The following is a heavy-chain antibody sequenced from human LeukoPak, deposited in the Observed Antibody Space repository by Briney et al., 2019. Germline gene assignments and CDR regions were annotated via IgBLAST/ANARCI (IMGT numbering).Heavy chain of an antibody. Sequence: GGSLRLSCAASGFTFSSYWMHWVRQAPGKGLVWVPRINSDGSSTSYADSVKGRFTISRDNAKNTLYLQMNSLRAEDTAVYYCARDRGYCSSTSCYQDTAKNWFDPWGQGTLVTVSS. V-gene: IGHV3-74*01. J-gene: IGHJ5*02. CDR2: INSDGSST. CDR1: GFTFSSYW. CDR3: ARDRGYCSSTSCYQDTAKNWFDP. D-gene: IGHD2-2*01.